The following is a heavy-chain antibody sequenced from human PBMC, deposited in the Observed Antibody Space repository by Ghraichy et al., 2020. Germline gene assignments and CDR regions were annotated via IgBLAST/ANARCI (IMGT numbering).Heavy chain of an antibody. V-gene: IGHV3-23*01. Sequence: GGSLRLSCAASGFTFSSYAMSWVRQAPGKGLEWVSAISGSGGSTYYADSVKGRFTISRDNSKNTLYLQMNSLRAEDTAVYYCAKDSLMTTVTTVNYYYGMDVWGQGTTVTVSS. J-gene: IGHJ6*02. CDR3: AKDSLMTTVTTVNYYYGMDV. CDR2: ISGSGGST. D-gene: IGHD4-17*01. CDR1: GFTFSSYA.